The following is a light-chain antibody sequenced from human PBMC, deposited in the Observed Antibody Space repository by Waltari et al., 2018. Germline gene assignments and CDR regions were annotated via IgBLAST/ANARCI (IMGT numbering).Light chain of an antibody. Sequence: DIVMTPSPDSLAVSLGERATINCKSSQSVLYSSNNKNYLAWYQQQPGQPPKLLIYWASTRESGVPDRFSGSGSGTDFTLTISSLQAEDVAVYYCQQYYSTPKTFGQGTKVEIK. V-gene: IGKV4-1*01. CDR2: WAS. CDR3: QQYYSTPKT. CDR1: QSVLYSSNNKNY. J-gene: IGKJ1*01.